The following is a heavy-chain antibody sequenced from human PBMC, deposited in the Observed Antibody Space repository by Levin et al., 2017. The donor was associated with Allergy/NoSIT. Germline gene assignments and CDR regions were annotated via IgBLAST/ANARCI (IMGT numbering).Heavy chain of an antibody. D-gene: IGHD3-10*01. Sequence: SETLSLTCTVSGTSISSGDYYWSWIRQPPGKGLEWIGYIYYSRGTYYNPSLKSRVSISQETSDNQFSLKLTSVTDADTAVYYCVRFSSFWFGGDWGQGTLVTVSS. CDR2: IYYSRGT. CDR3: VRFSSFWFGGD. J-gene: IGHJ4*02. CDR1: GTSISSGDYY. V-gene: IGHV4-30-4*01.